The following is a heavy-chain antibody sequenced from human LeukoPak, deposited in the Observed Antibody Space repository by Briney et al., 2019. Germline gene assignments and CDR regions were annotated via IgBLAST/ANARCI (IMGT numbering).Heavy chain of an antibody. CDR1: VGSISSSSYY. J-gene: IGHJ4*02. V-gene: IGHV4-39*01. Sequence: SETLSLTCTVSVGSISSSSYYGGWIRQPPGKGLEWIGSIYYSGTTYYNASFKSRVTLSVDTFKNQFSLKLSSVTAADTAVYYCTRHVRALGSIGHDGGLDLWGQGTLVTVSS. CDR3: TRHVRALGSIGHDGGLDL. CDR2: IYYSGTT. D-gene: IGHD3-10*01.